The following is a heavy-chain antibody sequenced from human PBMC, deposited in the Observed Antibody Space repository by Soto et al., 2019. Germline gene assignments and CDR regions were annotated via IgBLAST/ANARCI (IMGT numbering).Heavy chain of an antibody. J-gene: IGHJ6*02. Sequence: SVKVSCKASGGTFSSYAISWVRQAPGQGLEWMGGIIPIFGTANYAQKFQGRVTITADESTSTAYMELSSLRSEDTAVYYCARGGDYGPYYYYGMDVWGQGTTVTVSS. CDR1: GGTFSSYA. CDR3: ARGGDYGPYYYYGMDV. D-gene: IGHD4-17*01. V-gene: IGHV1-69*13. CDR2: IIPIFGTA.